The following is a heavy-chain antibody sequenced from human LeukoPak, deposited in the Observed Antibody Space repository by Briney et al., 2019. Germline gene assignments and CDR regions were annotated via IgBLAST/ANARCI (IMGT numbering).Heavy chain of an antibody. J-gene: IGHJ4*02. CDR1: GYTFTSYG. CDR2: ISAYNGNT. CDR3: ARDPGGIIMIVVVMDY. D-gene: IGHD3-22*01. V-gene: IGHV1-18*01. Sequence: GASVKVSCKASGYTFTSYGISWVRQAPGQGLEWMGWISAYNGNTNYAQKLQGRVTMTTDTSTSTAYMELRSLRSDDTTVYYCARDPGGIIMIVVVMDYWGQGTLVTVSS.